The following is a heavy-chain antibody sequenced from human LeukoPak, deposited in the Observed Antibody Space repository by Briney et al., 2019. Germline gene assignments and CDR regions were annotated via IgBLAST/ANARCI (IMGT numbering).Heavy chain of an antibody. CDR1: GFTFSSYW. CDR2: IKQDGSEK. V-gene: IGHV3-7*01. Sequence: PGGSLRLSCAASGFTFSSYWMSWVRQAPGKGLEWVANIKQDGSEKYYVDSVKGRFTISRDNAKNSLYLQMNSLRAEDTAVYYCARDGAVRGVTYFDYWGQGTLVTVSS. D-gene: IGHD3-10*01. J-gene: IGHJ4*02. CDR3: ARDGAVRGVTYFDY.